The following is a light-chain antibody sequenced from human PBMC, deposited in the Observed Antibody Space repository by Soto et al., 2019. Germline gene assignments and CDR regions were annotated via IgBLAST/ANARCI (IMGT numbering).Light chain of an antibody. CDR1: QYFDYN. CDR3: QERSGWPRGT. V-gene: IGKV3-11*01. CDR2: AAS. J-gene: IGKJ4*01. Sequence: EVVLTQSPATLSLSPGERATLSCRTSQYFDYNLAWFQQKPGQTPRLLILAASQRAAGVPARFRGSGSGTDFTLTISSLEPKGFAVYYCQERSGWPRGTFGGGTKVEIK.